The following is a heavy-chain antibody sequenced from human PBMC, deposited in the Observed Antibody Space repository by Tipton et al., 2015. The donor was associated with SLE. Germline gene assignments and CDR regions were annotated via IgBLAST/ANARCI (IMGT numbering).Heavy chain of an antibody. CDR1: GFTFDDYG. J-gene: IGHJ6*02. D-gene: IGHD2-2*02. Sequence: SLRLSCAASGFTFDDYGMSWVRQAPGKGLEWVSGINWNGGSTGYADSVKGRSTISRDNAKNSLYLQMNSLRAEDTAVYYCAKDGTGPAAIYGMDVWGQGTTVTVSS. CDR2: INWNGGST. CDR3: AKDGTGPAAIYGMDV. V-gene: IGHV3-20*04.